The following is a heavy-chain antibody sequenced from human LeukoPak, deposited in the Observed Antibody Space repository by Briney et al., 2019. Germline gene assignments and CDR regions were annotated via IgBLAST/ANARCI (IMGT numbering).Heavy chain of an antibody. Sequence: PGGSLRLSCAASGFGVTSDFMTWVRQAPGKGLEWLSIIFTGPLDRGTAHADSVKSRFTIYRDNSANTLYLQMDSLRTEDTAIYYCAARGAWGPGTLVTVSS. CDR2: IFTGPLDRGT. V-gene: IGHV3-53*01. J-gene: IGHJ5*02. CDR3: AARGA. CDR1: GFGVTSDF.